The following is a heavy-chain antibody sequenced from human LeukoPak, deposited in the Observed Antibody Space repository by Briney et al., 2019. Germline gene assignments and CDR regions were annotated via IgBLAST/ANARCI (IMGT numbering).Heavy chain of an antibody. CDR1: GYTFTSYD. D-gene: IGHD3-22*01. V-gene: IGHV1-8*01. CDR3: ARGRVYYYDSSGYYPH. Sequence: GASVKVSCKASGYTFTSYDINWVRQATGQGLEWMGWMNPNSGNTGYAQKSQGRVTMTRNTSISTAYMELSSLRSEDTAVYYCARGRVYYYDSSGYYPHWGQGTLVTVSS. J-gene: IGHJ4*02. CDR2: MNPNSGNT.